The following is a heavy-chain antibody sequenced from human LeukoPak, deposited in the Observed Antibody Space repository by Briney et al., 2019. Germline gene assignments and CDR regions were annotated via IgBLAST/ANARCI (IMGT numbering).Heavy chain of an antibody. D-gene: IGHD5-18*01. J-gene: IGHJ3*02. Sequence: ASVKVSCKAFGYTFTNYGISWVRQAPGQGLEWMGLIRAYNGHTNSAQRLQGRVSLTTDTSTNTAYMELRSQRSDDTAVYYCARSAGYSDNYGENSFDIWGQGTMVTVSS. CDR3: ARSAGYSDNYGENSFDI. CDR2: IRAYNGHT. V-gene: IGHV1-18*01. CDR1: GYTFTNYG.